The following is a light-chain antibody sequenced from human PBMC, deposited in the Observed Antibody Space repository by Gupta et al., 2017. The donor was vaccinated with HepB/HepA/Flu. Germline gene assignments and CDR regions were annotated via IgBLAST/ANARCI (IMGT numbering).Light chain of an antibody. V-gene: IGLV1-40*01. Sequence: QSVLTQPPSVSGAPGQRVPISCTRSSSNIGAGYDVPWYQPLPGPAPKLLIHGNSNRPSGVPARFSGSEPGTSASLAITELEDEAEADYYCQPNDSSRGVVFGGGTKLTVL. CDR2: GNS. CDR3: QPNDSSRGVV. J-gene: IGLJ2*01. CDR1: SSNIGAGYD.